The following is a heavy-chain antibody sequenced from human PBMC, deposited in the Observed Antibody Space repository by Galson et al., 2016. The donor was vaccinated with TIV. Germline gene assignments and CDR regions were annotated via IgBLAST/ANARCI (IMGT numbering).Heavy chain of an antibody. Sequence: TLSLTCTVSGASISSDYFHWSWIRQSPGQGLEWIGCIYDSGTTRYNPPLRSRLGISRDTSKNQFSLTLTSVTAADTAVYYCATYIVGAGGRGDWGQGTLVTVSS. D-gene: IGHD1-26*01. CDR2: IYDSGTT. CDR3: ATYIVGAGGRGD. J-gene: IGHJ4*02. V-gene: IGHV4-30-4*01. CDR1: GASISSDYFH.